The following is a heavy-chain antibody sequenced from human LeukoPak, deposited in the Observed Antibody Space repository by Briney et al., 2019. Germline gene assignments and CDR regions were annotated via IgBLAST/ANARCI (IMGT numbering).Heavy chain of an antibody. CDR3: AREGIAAAWYPALYYYYYYYMDV. J-gene: IGHJ6*03. D-gene: IGHD6-13*01. CDR1: GFTFNKYA. V-gene: IGHV3-74*01. Sequence: GALRLSCAASGFTFNKYAMSWVRQAPGKGLVWVSRINSDGSSTSYADSVKGRFTISRDNAKNTLYLQMNSLRAEDTAVYYCAREGIAAAWYPALYYYYYYYMDVWGKGTTVTISS. CDR2: INSDGSST.